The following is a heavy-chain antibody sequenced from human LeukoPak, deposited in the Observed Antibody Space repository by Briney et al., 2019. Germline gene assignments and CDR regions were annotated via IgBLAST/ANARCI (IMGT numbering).Heavy chain of an antibody. D-gene: IGHD2-2*02. CDR1: GGSISSGSYY. J-gene: IGHJ5*02. CDR2: IYTSGST. V-gene: IGHV4-61*02. Sequence: PSQTLSLTCTVSGGSISSGSYYWSWIRQPAGKGLEWIGRIYTSGSTNYNPSLKSRVTISVDTSKNQFSLKLSSVTAADMAVYYCAREISSTSCYTCWFDPWGQGTLVTVSS. CDR3: AREISSTSCYTCWFDP.